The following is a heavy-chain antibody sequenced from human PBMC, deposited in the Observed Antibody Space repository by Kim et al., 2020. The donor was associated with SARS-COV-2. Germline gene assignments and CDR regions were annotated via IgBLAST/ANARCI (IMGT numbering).Heavy chain of an antibody. V-gene: IGHV4-59*01. Sequence: SETLSLTCTVSGGSISSYYWSWIRQPPGKGLEWIGYIYYSGSTNYNPSLKSRVTISVDTSKNQFSLKLSSVTAADTAVYYCARVLPAAGRYGMDVWGQGTTVTVSS. CDR1: GGSISSYY. D-gene: IGHD6-13*01. CDR3: ARVLPAAGRYGMDV. J-gene: IGHJ6*02. CDR2: IYYSGST.